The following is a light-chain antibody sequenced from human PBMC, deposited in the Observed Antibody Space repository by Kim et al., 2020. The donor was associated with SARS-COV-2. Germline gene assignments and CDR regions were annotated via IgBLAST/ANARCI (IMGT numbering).Light chain of an antibody. J-gene: IGLJ2*01. Sequence: SMSPGPTATRTCYGVKLGDKDACLYQQKPGPSPVLVIYQDSKPPSGFPELFSGSNSGNTATLTISRTQAMDEADYYCQAWDSSTVVFGGGTQLTVL. CDR3: QAWDSSTVV. CDR2: QDS. V-gene: IGLV3-1*01. CDR1: KLGDKD.